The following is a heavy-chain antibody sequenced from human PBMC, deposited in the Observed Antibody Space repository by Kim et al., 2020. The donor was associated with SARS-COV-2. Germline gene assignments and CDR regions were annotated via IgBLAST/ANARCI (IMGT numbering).Heavy chain of an antibody. CDR2: INRSGGTT. D-gene: IGHD1-26*01. V-gene: IGHV3-23*01. CDR1: GFTFSSYG. Sequence: GGSLRLSCAASGFTFSSYGMSWVRQAPGKGLEWVSHINRSGGTTSYADSVKGRFTISRDNSKSTLYLQMNSLRAEDTAIYYCAKKPGGAYHFDYWGQGTLVTVSS. CDR3: AKKPGGAYHFDY. J-gene: IGHJ4*02.